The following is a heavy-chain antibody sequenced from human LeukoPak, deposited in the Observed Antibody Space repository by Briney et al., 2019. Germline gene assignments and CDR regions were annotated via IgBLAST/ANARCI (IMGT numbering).Heavy chain of an antibody. V-gene: IGHV1-69*05. J-gene: IGHJ4*02. CDR3: ARDLHMYYYDSSGYYCVY. CDR1: GGTFSSYA. D-gene: IGHD3-22*01. CDR2: IIPIFGTA. Sequence: ASVKVSCKASGGTFSSYAISWVRQAPGQGLEWMGGIIPIFGTANYAQKFQGRVTITTDESTSTAYMELSSLRSEDTAVYYCARDLHMYYYDSSGYYCVYWGQGTLVTVSS.